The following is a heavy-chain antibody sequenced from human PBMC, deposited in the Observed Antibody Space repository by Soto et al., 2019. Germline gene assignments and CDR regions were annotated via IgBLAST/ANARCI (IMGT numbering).Heavy chain of an antibody. CDR2: ISGSGGST. J-gene: IGHJ4*02. CDR1: GFTFSNYA. Sequence: PGGSLRLSCAASGFTFSNYAMSWVRQAPGKGLEWVSGISGSGGSTYYADSVKGRFTISRDNSRNTLFLQMNSLRAEDTAVYYCAKDWDYYDSSGYYSSFHYWGQGTLVTVSS. D-gene: IGHD3-22*01. CDR3: AKDWDYYDSSGYYSSFHY. V-gene: IGHV3-23*01.